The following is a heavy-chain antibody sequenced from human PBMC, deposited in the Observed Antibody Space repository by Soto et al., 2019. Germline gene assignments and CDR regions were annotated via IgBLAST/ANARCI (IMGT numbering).Heavy chain of an antibody. V-gene: IGHV2-26*01. CDR1: GFSLSNARMG. Sequence: SGPTLVNPTETLTLTCTVSGFSLSNARMGVSWIRQPPGKALEWLAHIFSNDEKSYSTSLKSRLTISKDTSKSQVVLTMTNMEPVDTATYYCARTVLYGDYVEVIDYWGQGTLVTVSS. CDR2: IFSNDEK. J-gene: IGHJ4*02. CDR3: ARTVLYGDYVEVIDY. D-gene: IGHD4-17*01.